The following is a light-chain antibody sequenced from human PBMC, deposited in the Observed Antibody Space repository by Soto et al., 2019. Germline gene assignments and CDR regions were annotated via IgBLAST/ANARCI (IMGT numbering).Light chain of an antibody. CDR2: DDN. CDR3: QSYGSSNHVV. V-gene: IGLV6-57*02. Sequence: NFMLTQPHSVSESPGKTVTISCTGSSGSIASNYVQWYQQRPGSAPTTVIFDDNQRPSGVAHRFSGSIDSSSNSASLTTSRLKTEDAADYYCQSYGSSNHVVFGGGTKVTVL. J-gene: IGLJ2*01. CDR1: SGSIASNY.